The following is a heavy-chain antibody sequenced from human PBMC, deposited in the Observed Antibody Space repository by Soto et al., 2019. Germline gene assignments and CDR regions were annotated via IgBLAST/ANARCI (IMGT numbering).Heavy chain of an antibody. V-gene: IGHV5-51*01. D-gene: IGHD6-19*01. CDR1: GYSFTSYW. Sequence: AEALNLSCRGSGYSFTSYWIGWVLQVPGKGVEWMGIIYPGDSDTRYSPSFQGQVTISADKSISTVYLQMNSLTAEDTAVYYCARPLVAPVAGPYYYGMDVWGQGTTVTVSS. CDR3: ARPLVAPVAGPYYYGMDV. J-gene: IGHJ6*02. CDR2: IYPGDSDT.